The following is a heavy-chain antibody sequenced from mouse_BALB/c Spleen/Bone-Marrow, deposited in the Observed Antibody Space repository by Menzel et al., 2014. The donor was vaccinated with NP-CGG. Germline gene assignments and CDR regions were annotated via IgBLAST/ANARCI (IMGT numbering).Heavy chain of an antibody. V-gene: IGHV1S81*02. CDR3: ATLGD. Sequence: VKLQESGAELVKPGASVKLSCETSGYTFTNYWMHWVRQRPGQGLEWIGEIDPSNGGTNCYEKFNNKATLTVDKSSSTAYMQLSSLTSEDSAVYYCATLGDWGQGTLVTVSA. CDR1: GYTFTNYW. CDR2: IDPSNGGT. D-gene: IGHD4-1*01. J-gene: IGHJ3*01.